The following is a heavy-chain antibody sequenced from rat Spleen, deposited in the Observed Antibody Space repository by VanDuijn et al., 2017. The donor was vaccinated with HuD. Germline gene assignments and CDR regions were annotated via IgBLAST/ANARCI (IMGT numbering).Heavy chain of an antibody. J-gene: IGHJ2*01. Sequence: EVQLVESGGGLVQPGRSMKLSCAASGFTFSNYDMAWVRQAPTKGLEWVASINYDGSNTYYRDSVKGRFTISRDNATSTLYLQMDSLRSEDTATYYCARSVFDYWGQGVMVTVSS. CDR2: INYDGSNT. V-gene: IGHV5-25*01. CDR3: ARSVFDY. CDR1: GFTFSNYD.